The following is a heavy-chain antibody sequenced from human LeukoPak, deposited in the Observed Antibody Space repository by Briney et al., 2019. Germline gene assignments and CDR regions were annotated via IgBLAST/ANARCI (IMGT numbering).Heavy chain of an antibody. J-gene: IGHJ4*02. CDR2: IKQDGSKK. D-gene: IGHD2-2*01. CDR3: ARDQCSSTSCYAVFDY. V-gene: IGHV3-7*01. Sequence: GGSLRLSCVASGFPFSSYWMTWVRQAPGKGLEWVANIKQDGSKKSYVDSVKGRFTISRDNAKNSLYLQMNSLRAEDAAVYYCARDQCSSTSCYAVFDYWGQGTLVTVSS. CDR1: GFPFSSYW.